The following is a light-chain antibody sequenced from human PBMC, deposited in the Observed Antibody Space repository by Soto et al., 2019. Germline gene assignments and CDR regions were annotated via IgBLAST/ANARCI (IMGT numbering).Light chain of an antibody. CDR2: DAS. J-gene: IGKJ1*01. Sequence: DIQMTQSPSTLSASVGDRVTITCRASRRISSWLAWYQQQPGKAPKLLVYDASTLQSGVPSRFSGNGSGTEFTLTIGRLQPEDLATYFCQQYIGYPWTFGQGTRVGIK. CDR3: QQYIGYPWT. V-gene: IGKV1-5*01. CDR1: RRISSW.